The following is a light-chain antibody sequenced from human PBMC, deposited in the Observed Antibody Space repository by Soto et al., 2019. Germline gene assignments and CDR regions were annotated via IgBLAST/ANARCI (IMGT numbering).Light chain of an antibody. CDR1: ASNIGSKS. V-gene: IGLV1-44*01. CDR3: AAWDDSLDEYV. J-gene: IGLJ1*01. CDR2: SSI. Sequence: QSVLTQPRSASGTPGQRVTISCSGSASNIGSKSVNWYQQFPGTAPKLLIYSSIYRPSGVPARMSASKSGTSASLAISGLQSEDEADYYCAAWDDSLDEYVFGTGTKVTVL.